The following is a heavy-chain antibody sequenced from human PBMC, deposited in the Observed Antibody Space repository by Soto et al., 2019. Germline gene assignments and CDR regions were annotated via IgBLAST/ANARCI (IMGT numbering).Heavy chain of an antibody. D-gene: IGHD5-18*01. Sequence: GGSLRLSCAASGFTFSSYAMHWVRQAPGKGLEYVSAISSNGGSTYYANSVKGRFTISRDNSKNTLYLQMGSLRAEDMAVYYCARGGSDTAMDYWGQGTLVTVSS. CDR3: ARGGSDTAMDY. CDR2: ISSNGGST. V-gene: IGHV3-64*01. J-gene: IGHJ4*02. CDR1: GFTFSSYA.